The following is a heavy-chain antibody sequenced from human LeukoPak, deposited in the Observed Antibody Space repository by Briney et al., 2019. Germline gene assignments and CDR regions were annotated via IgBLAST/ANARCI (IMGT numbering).Heavy chain of an antibody. V-gene: IGHV1-2*02. CDR2: INPNSGGT. D-gene: IGHD5-18*01. CDR3: ARSGGYSYGFADFDY. J-gene: IGHJ4*02. CDR1: GYTFTSYY. Sequence: ASVKVSCKASGYTFTSYYMHWVRQAPGQGLEWMGWINPNSGGTNYAQKFQGRVTMTRDTSISTAYMELSRLRSDDTAVYYCARSGGYSYGFADFDYWGQGTLVTVSS.